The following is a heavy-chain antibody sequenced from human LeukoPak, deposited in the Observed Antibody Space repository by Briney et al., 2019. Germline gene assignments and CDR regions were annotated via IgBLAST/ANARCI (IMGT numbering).Heavy chain of an antibody. CDR2: INPSGGST. Sequence: ASVKVSCKASGYTLTSYYMHWVRQAPGQGLEWMGIINPSGGSTSYAQKFQGRVTMTRDTSTSTVYMELSSLRSEDTAVYYCARDLWSGGDSDYWGQGTLVTVSS. CDR1: GYTLTSYY. V-gene: IGHV1-46*01. J-gene: IGHJ4*02. D-gene: IGHD2-21*02. CDR3: ARDLWSGGDSDY.